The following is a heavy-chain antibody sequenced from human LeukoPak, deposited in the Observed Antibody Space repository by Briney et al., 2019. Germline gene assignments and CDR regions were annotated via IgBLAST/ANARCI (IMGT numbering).Heavy chain of an antibody. Sequence: PGGSLRLSCALSGFTFSGCELTWVRQAPGKGLEWISYISRSGNTIYYADSVKGRFTTSRDNAKNSLYLQMNSLGVEDTAVYYCARVATMVRVPLDALDIWGQGTMVSASS. V-gene: IGHV3-48*03. CDR3: ARVATMVRVPLDALDI. CDR2: ISRSGNTI. D-gene: IGHD3-10*01. CDR1: GFTFSGCE. J-gene: IGHJ3*02.